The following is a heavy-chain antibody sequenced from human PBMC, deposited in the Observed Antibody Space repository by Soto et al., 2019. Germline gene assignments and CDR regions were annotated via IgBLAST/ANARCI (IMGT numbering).Heavy chain of an antibody. Sequence: QVQLQESGPGLVKPSQTLSLTCTVSGGSISSGGYYWSWIRQHPGKGLEWIGYIYYSGSTYYNPSLNSRVTISVDTSKNQFSLKLSSVTAADTAVYYCARGQKDKLIYEVATIFFYWGQGTLVTVSS. J-gene: IGHJ4*02. CDR1: GGSISSGGYY. D-gene: IGHD5-12*01. V-gene: IGHV4-31*03. CDR2: IYYSGST. CDR3: ARGQKDKLIYEVATIFFY.